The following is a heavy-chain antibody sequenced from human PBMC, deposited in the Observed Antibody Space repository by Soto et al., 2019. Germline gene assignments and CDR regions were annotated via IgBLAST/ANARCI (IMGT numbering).Heavy chain of an antibody. CDR2: ISGSGGST. Sequence: GGSLRLSCAASGFTFSSYAMSWVRQAPGKGLEWVSAISGSGGSTYYADSVKGRFTISRDSSKNTLYLQMNSLRAEDTAVYYCAKDVAGTGRGGYWGQGTLVTVSS. CDR1: GFTFSSYA. D-gene: IGHD6-19*01. J-gene: IGHJ4*02. CDR3: AKDVAGTGRGGY. V-gene: IGHV3-23*01.